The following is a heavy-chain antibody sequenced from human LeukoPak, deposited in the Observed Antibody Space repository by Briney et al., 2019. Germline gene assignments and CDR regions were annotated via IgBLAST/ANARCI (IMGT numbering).Heavy chain of an antibody. CDR3: ARPRMITFGGVIAMDYMDV. V-gene: IGHV5-51*01. CDR1: GYDFNSYW. Sequence: GESLQISCKGSGYDFNSYWIGWVRQMPGKGLEWMGIIYPGDSKTRYSPSFQGQVTISADKAISTAYLQWSSLKASDTAMYYCARPRMITFGGVIAMDYMDVWGKGTTVTISS. D-gene: IGHD3-16*02. CDR2: IYPGDSKT. J-gene: IGHJ6*03.